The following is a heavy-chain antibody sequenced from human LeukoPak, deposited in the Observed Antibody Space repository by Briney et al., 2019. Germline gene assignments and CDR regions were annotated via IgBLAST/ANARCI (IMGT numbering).Heavy chain of an antibody. CDR2: IRSKAYGGTT. D-gene: IGHD3-10*01. CDR3: TRDRVEGFGELLTGW. J-gene: IGHJ4*02. CDR1: GFTFGDYA. V-gene: IGHV3-49*03. Sequence: GGSLRLSCTVSGFTFGDYAMSWFRQAPGKGLEWVGFIRSKAYGGTTEYAASVKGRFTISRDDSKSIAYLQMNSLKTEDTAVYYCTRDRVEGFGELLTGWWGQGTLVTVSS.